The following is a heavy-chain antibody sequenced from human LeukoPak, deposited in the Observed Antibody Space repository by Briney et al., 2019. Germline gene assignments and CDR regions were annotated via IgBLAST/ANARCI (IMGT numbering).Heavy chain of an antibody. CDR3: ARGGSSGLQGWFDP. J-gene: IGHJ5*02. D-gene: IGHD6-19*01. V-gene: IGHV4-34*01. CDR2: INHSGST. CDR1: GGSFSGYY. Sequence: SETLSLTCAVHGGSFSGYYWSWIRQPPGEGLEWIGEINHSGSTNYNPSLKSRVTISVDTSKNQFSLKLSSVTAADTAVYYCARGGSSGLQGWFDPWGQGTLVTVSS.